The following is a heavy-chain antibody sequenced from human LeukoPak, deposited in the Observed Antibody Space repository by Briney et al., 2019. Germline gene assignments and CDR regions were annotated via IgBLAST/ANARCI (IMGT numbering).Heavy chain of an antibody. V-gene: IGHV4-39*01. J-gene: IGHJ4*02. Sequence: SETLSLTCTVSGGSISSSSYYWGWIRQPPGKGLEWIGSIYYSGSTYYDPSLKSRVTISVDTSKNQFSLKLSSVTAADTAVYYCARHENWGYSYGYDYWGQGTLVTVSS. CDR1: GGSISSSSYY. CDR3: ARHENWGYSYGYDY. D-gene: IGHD5-18*01. CDR2: IYYSGST.